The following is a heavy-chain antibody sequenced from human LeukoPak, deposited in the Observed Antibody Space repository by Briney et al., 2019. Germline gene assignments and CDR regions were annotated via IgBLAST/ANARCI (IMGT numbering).Heavy chain of an antibody. V-gene: IGHV3-11*06. CDR2: ISSSSSYT. Sequence: GGSLRLSYAASGFTFSDYYMSWIRQAPGKGLEWVSYISSSSSYTNYADSVKGRFTISRDNAKNSLYLQMNSLRAEDTAVYYCARVNTYYYYGMDVWGKGTTVTVSS. CDR3: ARVNTYYYYGMDV. J-gene: IGHJ6*04. CDR1: GFTFSDYY.